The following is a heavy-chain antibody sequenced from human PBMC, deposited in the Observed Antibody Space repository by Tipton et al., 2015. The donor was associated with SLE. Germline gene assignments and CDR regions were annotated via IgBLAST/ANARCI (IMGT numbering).Heavy chain of an antibody. CDR3: AKPHYPAAGLDALDL. V-gene: IGHV3-23*01. CDR1: GFTFRDYD. J-gene: IGHJ3*01. D-gene: IGHD6-13*01. CDR2: ISGSGGTT. Sequence: SLRLSCAASGFTFRDYDMTWVRQAPGKGLEWVSTISGSGGTTNYADSVKGRFTISRDNSNNTLYLQMNSLRAEDTAVYYCAKPHYPAAGLDALDLWGRGTMVTVSS.